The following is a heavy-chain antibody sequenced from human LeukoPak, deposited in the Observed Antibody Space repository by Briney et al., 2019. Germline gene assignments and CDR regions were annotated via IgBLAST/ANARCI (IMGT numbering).Heavy chain of an antibody. CDR3: ASSSSSPASRTYYHFDY. J-gene: IGHJ4*02. CDR1: GFTFSDYY. V-gene: IGHV3-11*06. D-gene: IGHD3-10*01. Sequence: GGSLRLSCAASGFTFSDYYMSWIRQAPAKGLGWVSYISSSGSYTNYADSVKGRFTISRDNAKNSLYLQMNSPTAEDTAVYYCASSSSSPASRTYYHFDYWGQGTLVTVSS. CDR2: ISSSGSYT.